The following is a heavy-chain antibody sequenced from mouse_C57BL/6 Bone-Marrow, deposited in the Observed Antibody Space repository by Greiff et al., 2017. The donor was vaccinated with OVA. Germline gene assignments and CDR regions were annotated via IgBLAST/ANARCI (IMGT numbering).Heavy chain of an antibody. CDR2: INPNYGTT. J-gene: IGHJ3*01. Sequence: VQLKQSGPELVKPGASVKISCKASGYSFTDYNMNWVKQSNGKSLEWIGVINPNYGTTSYNQKFKGKATLTVDQSSSTAYMQLNSLTSEDSAVYSCARSGGWLLRGFAYWGQGTLVTVSA. V-gene: IGHV1-39*01. CDR1: GYSFTDYN. D-gene: IGHD2-3*01. CDR3: ARSGGWLLRGFAY.